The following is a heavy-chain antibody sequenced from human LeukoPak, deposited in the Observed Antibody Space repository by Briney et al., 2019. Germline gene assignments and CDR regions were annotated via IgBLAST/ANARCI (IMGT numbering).Heavy chain of an antibody. D-gene: IGHD3-16*01. Sequence: SETLSLTCAVYGGSFSGYYWSWNRQPPGKGLERIGEINHSGSTNYNPSLKSRVTISVDTFMNQFSLKLSSVTAADTAVYYCARVTDATLGAPYFDYWGQGTLVTVSS. CDR1: GGSFSGYY. CDR2: INHSGST. CDR3: ARVTDATLGAPYFDY. J-gene: IGHJ4*02. V-gene: IGHV4-34*01.